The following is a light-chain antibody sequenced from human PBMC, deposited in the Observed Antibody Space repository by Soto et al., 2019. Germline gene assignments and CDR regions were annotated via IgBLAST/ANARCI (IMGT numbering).Light chain of an antibody. CDR2: DVS. CDR1: SNDVGGYNF. V-gene: IGLV2-11*01. Sequence: HSALTQPRSLSGSPGQSVTISCTGTSNDVGGYNFVSWYQQHPGKVPKLFIYDVSRRPSGVPDRFSGSKSGNTASLTISGLQAEDEADYYCSSYAGSYTLVFGGGTKLTVL. J-gene: IGLJ2*01. CDR3: SSYAGSYTLV.